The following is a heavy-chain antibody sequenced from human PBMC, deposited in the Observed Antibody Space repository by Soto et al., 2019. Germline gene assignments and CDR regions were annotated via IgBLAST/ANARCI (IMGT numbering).Heavy chain of an antibody. V-gene: IGHV5-10-1*01. Sequence: GESLKISCKGSGYSFTNYWISWVRQMPGKGLEWMGRIDPSDSYTNYSPSFQGHVTISTDKSISTAYLQWSSLKASDTAIYYCARHSTYSSGWYDWGQGTLVTVS. CDR2: IDPSDSYT. D-gene: IGHD6-19*01. CDR1: GYSFTNYW. CDR3: ARHSTYSSGWYD. J-gene: IGHJ4*02.